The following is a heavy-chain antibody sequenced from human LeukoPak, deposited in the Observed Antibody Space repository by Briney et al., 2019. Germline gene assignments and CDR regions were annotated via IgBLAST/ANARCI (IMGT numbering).Heavy chain of an antibody. V-gene: IGHV3-30*02. CDR1: GFTFSTYG. D-gene: IGHD2-2*01. J-gene: IGHJ6*03. Sequence: GGSLRLSCAASGFTFSTYGMHWVRQAPGKGLEWVAFTRYDGNNKYYADSVKGRFTISRDNSKNTLYLQMNSLRAEDTAMYYCTKDHSGYCSTTSSLCYMDVWGKGTSVTVSS. CDR2: TRYDGNNK. CDR3: TKDHSGYCSTTSSLCYMDV.